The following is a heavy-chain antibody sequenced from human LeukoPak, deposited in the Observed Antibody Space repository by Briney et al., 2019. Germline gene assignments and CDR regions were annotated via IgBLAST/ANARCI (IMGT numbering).Heavy chain of an antibody. J-gene: IGHJ4*02. CDR2: ISGSGGST. CDR1: GFTFSSYA. CDR3: AKRYSYGLDPFDY. Sequence: GGSLRLSCAASGFTFSSYAMSWVRQAPGKGLEWVSAISGSGGSTYYADSVKGRFTISRDNSKNTLYLQMSSLRAEDTAVYYCAKRYSYGLDPFDYWGQGTLVTVSS. D-gene: IGHD5-18*01. V-gene: IGHV3-23*01.